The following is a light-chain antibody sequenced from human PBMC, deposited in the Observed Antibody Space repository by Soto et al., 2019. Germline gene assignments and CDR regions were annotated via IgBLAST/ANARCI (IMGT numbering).Light chain of an antibody. CDR3: HQYYSTPSRT. J-gene: IGKJ4*01. CDR1: QNLLYSSNNKNY. Sequence: DIVMTQSPDSLAVSLGERATINCKSSQNLLYSSNNKNYLAWYQQKPGQPPKLLIYWASTREAGVPDRFSGSGSETDLTLTISSLQAEDVAVYYCHQYYSTPSRTFGGGTRVEIK. CDR2: WAS. V-gene: IGKV4-1*01.